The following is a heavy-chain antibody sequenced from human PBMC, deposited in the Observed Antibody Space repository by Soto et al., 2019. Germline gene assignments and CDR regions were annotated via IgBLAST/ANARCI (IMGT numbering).Heavy chain of an antibody. CDR2: ISGSGGGT. CDR3: IKESNPGGLDY. J-gene: IGHJ4*02. Sequence: GGSLRLSCAASGFTFSSYAMSWVRQAPGKGLEWVSSISGSGGGTYYADSVKGRFTISRENAKNSLYLQMNSLRVEDTALYYCIKESNPGGLDYWGQGTLVTVS. V-gene: IGHV3-23*01. CDR1: GFTFSSYA. D-gene: IGHD4-4*01.